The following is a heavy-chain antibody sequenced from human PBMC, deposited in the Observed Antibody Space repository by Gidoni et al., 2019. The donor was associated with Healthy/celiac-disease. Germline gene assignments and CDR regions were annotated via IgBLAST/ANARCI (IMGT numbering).Heavy chain of an antibody. V-gene: IGHV4-61*02. CDR2: IYTSGST. CDR3: ASSWSSYDYGDYFDY. CDR1: GGSISSGSYY. D-gene: IGHD4-17*01. Sequence: QVQLQESGPGLVKPSQTLSLTCTVSGGSISSGSYYWSWIRQPAGKGLEWIGRIYTSGSTNYNPSLKSRVTISVDTSKNQFSLKLSSVTAADTAVYYCASSWSSYDYGDYFDYWGQGTLVTVSS. J-gene: IGHJ4*02.